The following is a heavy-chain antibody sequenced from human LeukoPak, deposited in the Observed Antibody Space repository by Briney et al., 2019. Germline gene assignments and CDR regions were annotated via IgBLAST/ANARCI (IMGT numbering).Heavy chain of an antibody. CDR1: EFTFRNYD. J-gene: IGHJ3*02. CDR3: ARGSLSGSYGAYDI. Sequence: PGGPLRLSCAASEFTFRNYDMHWVRQATGTGLEWFSVIGTAGNTYYADSVKGRFTISRENGKNSLYLQMNSLRAEDTAVYYCARGSLSGSYGAYDIWGQGTMVTVSS. CDR2: IGTAGNT. D-gene: IGHD1-1*01. V-gene: IGHV3-13*04.